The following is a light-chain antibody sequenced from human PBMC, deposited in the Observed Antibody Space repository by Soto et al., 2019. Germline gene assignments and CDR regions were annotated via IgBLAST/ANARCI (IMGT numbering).Light chain of an antibody. CDR3: TSYSRYRVLV. CDR2: EVS. J-gene: IGLJ3*02. CDR1: SSDIGGYKY. V-gene: IGLV2-14*01. Sequence: QSVLTHPDSVSGSLGQSITISCTGTSSDIGGYKYVSWYQQHPGKAPKLIIFEVSNRPSGVSDRFSGSNSGNTASLTISGLQAEDEADYYCTSYSRYRVLVFGGGTKVTVL.